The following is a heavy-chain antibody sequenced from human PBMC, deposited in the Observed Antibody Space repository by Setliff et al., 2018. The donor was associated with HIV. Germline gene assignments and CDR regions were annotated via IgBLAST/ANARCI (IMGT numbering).Heavy chain of an antibody. J-gene: IGHJ5*02. CDR2: IHVSGTT. CDR1: GGSITSGSDY. Sequence: PSETLSLTCTVSGGSITSGSDYWSWIRQSAGEGLEWIGHIHVSGTTNYNPSLKSRVTISIDTSKHQFSLKLNSVTAADTAVYHCVRHGGEARLWSGRGNWFDPWGQGISVTVSS. D-gene: IGHD3-10*01. V-gene: IGHV4-61*09. CDR3: VRHGGEARLWSGRGNWFDP.